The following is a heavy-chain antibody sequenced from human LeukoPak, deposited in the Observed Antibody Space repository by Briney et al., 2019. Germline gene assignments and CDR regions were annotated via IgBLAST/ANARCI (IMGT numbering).Heavy chain of an antibody. D-gene: IGHD3-10*01. CDR1: GGSXSSYY. CDR2: IYYSGST. V-gene: IGHV4-59*01. CDR3: ARAPPPYYY. Sequence: TLSXTXTVSGGSXSSYYWSWIRQPPGKGLEWIGYIYYSGSTNYNPSLKSRVTISVDTSKNQFSLKLSSVTAADTAVYYCARAPPPYYYWGQGTLVTVSS. J-gene: IGHJ4*02.